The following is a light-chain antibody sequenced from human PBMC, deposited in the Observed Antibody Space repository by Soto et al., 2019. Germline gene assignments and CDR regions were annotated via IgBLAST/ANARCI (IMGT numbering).Light chain of an antibody. Sequence: EIVMSQSPATLSVSTGERATLSCRASQSVSSDLAWYHQKPGQAPRLLIYGASTRATGIPARFSGSGSGTEFTLTISSLQSEDFAVYYCHQYTHWLTWTFGQGTKVDIK. J-gene: IGKJ1*01. CDR1: QSVSSD. CDR3: HQYTHWLTWT. V-gene: IGKV3-15*01. CDR2: GAS.